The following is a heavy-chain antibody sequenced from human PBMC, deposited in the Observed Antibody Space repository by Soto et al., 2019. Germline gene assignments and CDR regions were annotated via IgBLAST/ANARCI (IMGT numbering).Heavy chain of an antibody. CDR1: GDSINSFSDY. V-gene: IGHV4-39*01. J-gene: IGHJ6*02. CDR2: IESSGPT. Sequence: SETLSLTCLVSGDSINSFSDYWAWIRQPPGKGPEWIASIESSGPTFYNPSLKSRVFISLDTSKNEFSLKVNSVTAADTAARYGMDVWGQGTTVTVSS. CDR3: MDV.